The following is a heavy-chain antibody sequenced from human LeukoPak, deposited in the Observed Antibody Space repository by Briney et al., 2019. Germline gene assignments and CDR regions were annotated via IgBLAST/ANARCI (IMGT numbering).Heavy chain of an antibody. CDR3: ARELTPMVIDY. V-gene: IGHV3-11*01. J-gene: IGHJ4*02. Sequence: GGSLRLSCAASGFAFSDYYMTWIRQAPGKGLEWISYISSSGSTIYYADSVKGRFTISRDNAKSSLYLQMNSLRAEDTAVYYCARELTPMVIDYWGQGTLVTVSS. D-gene: IGHD5-18*01. CDR1: GFAFSDYY. CDR2: ISSSGSTI.